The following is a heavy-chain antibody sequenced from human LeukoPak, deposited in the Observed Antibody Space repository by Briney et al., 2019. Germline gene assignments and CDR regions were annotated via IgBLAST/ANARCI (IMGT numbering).Heavy chain of an antibody. J-gene: IGHJ6*03. CDR2: IYHSGST. D-gene: IGHD2-15*01. V-gene: IGHV4-38-2*02. Sequence: PSETLSLTCTVSGYSISSGYYWGWIRQPPGKGLEWIWSIYHSGSTYYNPSLKSRVTISVDTSKNQFSLKLSSVTAADTAVYYCAREDCSGGSCYSPYYYYYYMDVWGKGTTVTISS. CDR1: GYSISSGYY. CDR3: AREDCSGGSCYSPYYYYYYMDV.